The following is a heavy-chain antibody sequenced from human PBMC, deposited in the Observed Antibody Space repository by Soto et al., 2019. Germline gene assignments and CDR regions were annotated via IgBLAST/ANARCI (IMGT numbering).Heavy chain of an antibody. Sequence: QVQLQESGPGLVKPSETLSLTCTVSGGSISSYYWSWIRQPPGKGLEWIGYIYYSGSTNYNPSLKSRVTISVATSKNQFSLKLSSVTAADTAVYYCARGGDCSGGSCYHWDWFAPWGQGTLVTVSS. CDR3: ARGGDCSGGSCYHWDWFAP. D-gene: IGHD2-15*01. CDR2: IYYSGST. J-gene: IGHJ5*02. CDR1: GGSISSYY. V-gene: IGHV4-59*01.